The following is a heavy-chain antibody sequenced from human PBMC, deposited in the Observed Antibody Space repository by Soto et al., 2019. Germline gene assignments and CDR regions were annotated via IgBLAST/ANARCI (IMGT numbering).Heavy chain of an antibody. CDR1: GGSISSSSFH. Sequence: QLQLQESGPGLVKPSETLSLTCTVSGGSISSSSFHWGWIRQPPGKGLEWIGSIYYSGSTYYSPXXXXXXXXXXXXXXXXXXXXXXXXXXXXXXXXXXXXXXXXXGTDWWFDPWGQGTLVTVSS. J-gene: IGHJ5*02. CDR3: XXXXXXXGTDWWFDP. CDR2: IYYSGST. V-gene: IGHV4-39*01.